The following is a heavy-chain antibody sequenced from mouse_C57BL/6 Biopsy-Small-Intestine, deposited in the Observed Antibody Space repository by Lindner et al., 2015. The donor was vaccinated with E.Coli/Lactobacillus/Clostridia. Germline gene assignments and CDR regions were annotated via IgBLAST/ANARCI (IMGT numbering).Heavy chain of an antibody. CDR1: GFNIKDYY. CDR2: IDPEDGET. J-gene: IGHJ1*03. Sequence: VQLQGVWGLSFVKPGASVKLSCTASGFNIKDYYMHWVKQRTEQGLEWIGRIDPEDGETKYAPKFQGKATITADTSSDTAYLQLSSLTSVDTAVFYCARDWYFDVWGTGTTVTVSS. CDR3: ARDWYFDV. V-gene: IGHV14-2*01.